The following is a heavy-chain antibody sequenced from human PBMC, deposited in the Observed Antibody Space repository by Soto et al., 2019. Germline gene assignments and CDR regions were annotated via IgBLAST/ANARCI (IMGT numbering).Heavy chain of an antibody. V-gene: IGHV3-23*01. D-gene: IGHD3-10*01. CDR3: AKVVGSGSYRDLDY. Sequence: FSFSSNAMSWVRQAPGKGPEWVSLISVVGDYTYYADPVKGRFTISRDNSKNTLYLQMSSLSAEDAAVSYFAKVVGSGSYRDLDYCRQGTLVTVSS. J-gene: IGHJ4*01. CDR1: FSFSSNA. CDR2: ISVVGDYT.